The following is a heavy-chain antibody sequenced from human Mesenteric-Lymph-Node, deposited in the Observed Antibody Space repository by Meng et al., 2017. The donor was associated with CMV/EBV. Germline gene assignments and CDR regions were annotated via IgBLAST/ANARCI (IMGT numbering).Heavy chain of an antibody. D-gene: IGHD6-13*01. CDR3: ARFLQELSQAFYFDY. J-gene: IGHJ4*02. CDR1: GVSIRSSSW. Sequence: SGVSIRSSSWWSWVRPTPGKGLEWIGEVYHSGTTNYNPSLKSRVTMSVDKSKNQFSLNLSSVTAADTAVYYCARFLQELSQAFYFDYWGQGNLVTVSS. V-gene: IGHV4-4*02. CDR2: VYHSGTT.